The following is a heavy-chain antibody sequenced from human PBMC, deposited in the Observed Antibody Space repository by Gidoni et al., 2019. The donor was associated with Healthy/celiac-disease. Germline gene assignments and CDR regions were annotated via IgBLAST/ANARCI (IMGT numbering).Heavy chain of an antibody. Sequence: QVQLQQWGAGMLKPSETLSLTCAVYGGYFSGYYWSWIRQPPGKGLEWNWEINHSGSTNYNPYLKTRVTISVVTTKNQFALKLSSVTAADTAVYDWARGRGGYSYGFLPYFDYWGQGTLVTVSS. CDR3: ARGRGGYSYGFLPYFDY. D-gene: IGHD5-18*01. CDR1: GGYFSGYY. J-gene: IGHJ4*02. CDR2: INHSGST. V-gene: IGHV4-34*01.